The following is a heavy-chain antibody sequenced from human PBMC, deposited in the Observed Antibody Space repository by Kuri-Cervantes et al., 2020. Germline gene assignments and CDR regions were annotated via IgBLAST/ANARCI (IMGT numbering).Heavy chain of an antibody. CDR3: ARSDYGDHLGYYGMDV. V-gene: IGHV1-2*02. CDR1: GYTFTSYY. J-gene: IGHJ6*02. D-gene: IGHD4-17*01. CDR2: INPNSGGT. Sequence: ASVKVSCKASGYTFTSYYMHWVRQAPGQGLEWMGWINPNSGGTNYAQKFQGRVTMTRDTSISTAYMELSRLRSDDTAVYYCARSDYGDHLGYYGMDVWGQGTTVTVSS.